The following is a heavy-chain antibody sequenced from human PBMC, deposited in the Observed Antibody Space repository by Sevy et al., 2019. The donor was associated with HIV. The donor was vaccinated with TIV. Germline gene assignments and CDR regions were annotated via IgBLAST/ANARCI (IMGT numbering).Heavy chain of an antibody. CDR2: INHSGST. V-gene: IGHV4-34*01. CDR1: GGSFSGYY. CDR3: ARGSGSYKWPWSNWFDP. J-gene: IGHJ5*02. Sequence: SETLSLTCAVYGGSFSGYYWSWIRQPPGKGLEWIGEINHSGSTNYNPSLKSRVTISVDTSKNQFSLKLSSVTAADTAVYYCARGSGSYKWPWSNWFDPWGQGTLVTVSS. D-gene: IGHD1-26*01.